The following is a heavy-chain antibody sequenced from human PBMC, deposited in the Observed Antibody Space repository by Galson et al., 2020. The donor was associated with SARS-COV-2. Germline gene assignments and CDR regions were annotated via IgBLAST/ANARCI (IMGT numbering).Heavy chain of an antibody. CDR3: AKEAGTGWATDYFQH. J-gene: IGHJ1*01. D-gene: IGHD6-19*01. V-gene: IGHV3-23*01. CDR1: GFTFNNYA. CDR2: IGAGGDT. Sequence: GESLKISCVTSGFTFNNYAMGWVHQAPGKGLEWVSLIGAGGDTYYADSVEGRFTISRDNLRNTLSLEMNSLRVDDTALYYCAKEAGTGWATDYFQHWGKGTLVTVSS.